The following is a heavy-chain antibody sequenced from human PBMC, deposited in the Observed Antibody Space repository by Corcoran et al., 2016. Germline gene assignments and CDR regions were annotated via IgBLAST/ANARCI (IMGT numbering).Heavy chain of an antibody. J-gene: IGHJ6*02. CDR1: GGTFSSYA. CDR3: AILLQKGALYGMDF. V-gene: IGHV1-69*06. D-gene: IGHD3-22*01. CDR2: IIPIFGTA. Sequence: QVQLVQSGAEVKKPGSSVKVSCKASGGTFSSYAISWVRQAPGQGLEWMGGIIPIFGTANYEPKFQGRVTITADKSTSTAYMERSSLRSEETALYYCAILLQKGALYGMDFWGQGTTVTVSS.